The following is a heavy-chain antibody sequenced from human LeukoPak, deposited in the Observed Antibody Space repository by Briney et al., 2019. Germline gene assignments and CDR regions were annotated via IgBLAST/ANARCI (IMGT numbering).Heavy chain of an antibody. Sequence: SETLSLTCTVSGGSISSYYWSWIRQPPGKGLEWIGYIYYSGSTNYNPSLKSRVTISVDTSKNQFSLKLSSVTAADTAVYYCARDRLVGATSYYYYYMDVWGKGTTVTVSS. CDR3: ARDRLVGATSYYYYYMDV. V-gene: IGHV4-59*01. J-gene: IGHJ6*03. D-gene: IGHD1-26*01. CDR2: IYYSGST. CDR1: GGSISSYY.